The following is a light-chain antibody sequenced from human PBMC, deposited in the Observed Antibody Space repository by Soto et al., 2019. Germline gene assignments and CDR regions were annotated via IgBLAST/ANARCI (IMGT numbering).Light chain of an antibody. CDR3: QQRSNWPPGFT. J-gene: IGKJ3*01. CDR2: DAS. CDR1: QSVSSY. V-gene: IGKV3-11*01. Sequence: EIVLTQSPVTLSLSPGERATLSCRASQSVSSYLAWYQQKPGQPPRLLIYDASNRATGIPARFSGSGSGTEFTRTHHPLEPDDFAVYYCQQRSNWPPGFTFGPGTKVDFK.